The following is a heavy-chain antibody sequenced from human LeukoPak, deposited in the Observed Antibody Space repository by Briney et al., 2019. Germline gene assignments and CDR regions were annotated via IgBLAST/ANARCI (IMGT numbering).Heavy chain of an antibody. Sequence: SETLSLTCTVSGYSISSDYYWGWIRQPPGKGLEWIGSIYHGGTIYYNPSLKSRVTMSVDTSKNQFSLSLSSVTAADTAVYYCARVDGAIDYWGQGTLVTVSS. CDR1: GYSISSDYY. J-gene: IGHJ4*02. V-gene: IGHV4-38-2*02. CDR3: ARVDGAIDY. D-gene: IGHD4-17*01. CDR2: IYHGGTI.